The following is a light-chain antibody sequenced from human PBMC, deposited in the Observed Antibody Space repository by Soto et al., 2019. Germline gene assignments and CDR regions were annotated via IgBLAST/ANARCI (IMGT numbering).Light chain of an antibody. Sequence: EIVLTQSPATLSLSPGERATLSCRASQSVSSYLAWYQQKPGQAPRLLIYDASNRATGIPARFSGSGSGTDFTLTISSQEPEDFAVYCCQQRSNSPITFGGATKVEIK. CDR1: QSVSSY. CDR3: QQRSNSPIT. CDR2: DAS. J-gene: IGKJ4*01. V-gene: IGKV3-11*01.